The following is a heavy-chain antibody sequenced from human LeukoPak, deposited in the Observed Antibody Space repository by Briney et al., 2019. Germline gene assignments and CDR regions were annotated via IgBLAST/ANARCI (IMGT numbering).Heavy chain of an antibody. Sequence: GGSLRLSCAGSGFTFSSYGMSWVRQAPGKGLEWVSSISGSGGTTYYADSVKGRFTLSRDNSKTTLYLQMNSLRAEDTAVYYYAKGHCSGASCYVFDIWGQGTMATVSS. CDR1: GFTFSSYG. J-gene: IGHJ3*02. D-gene: IGHD2-2*01. CDR3: AKGHCSGASCYVFDI. CDR2: ISGSGGTT. V-gene: IGHV3-23*01.